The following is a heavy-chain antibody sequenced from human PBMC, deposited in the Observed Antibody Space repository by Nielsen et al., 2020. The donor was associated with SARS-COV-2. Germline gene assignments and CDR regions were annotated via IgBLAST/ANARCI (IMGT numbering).Heavy chain of an antibody. CDR1: GYMFSSFW. J-gene: IGHJ6*02. CDR2: IDPGESDT. CDR3: ARQPSDYYGMDV. V-gene: IGHV5-51*01. Sequence: ESLKISCKGSGYMFSSFWISWVRQMPGKGLEWMGIIDPGESDTRYSPSFQGQVTISVDKSTTTAYLQWSSLKASDTAIYYCARQPSDYYGMDVWGQGTSVTVSS.